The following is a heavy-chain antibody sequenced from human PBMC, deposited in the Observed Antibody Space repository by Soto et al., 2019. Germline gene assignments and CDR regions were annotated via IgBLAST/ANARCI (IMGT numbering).Heavy chain of an antibody. CDR3: RYIVPAANPFDY. J-gene: IGHJ4*02. V-gene: IGHV4-4*02. D-gene: IGHD2-2*01. CDR1: GGNISSSNW. CDR2: IYHSGST. Sequence: SETLSLTCAVSGGNISSSNWWSWVRQPPGKGLEWIGEIYHSGSTNYNPSLKSRVTISVDKSKNQFSLKLSSVTAADTAVYYCRYIVPAANPFDYWGQGTLVTVSS.